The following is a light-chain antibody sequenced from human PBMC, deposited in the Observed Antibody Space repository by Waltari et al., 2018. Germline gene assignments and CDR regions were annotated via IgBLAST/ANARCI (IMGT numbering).Light chain of an antibody. CDR1: SSDVGGYNY. CDR3: SSYTSSSTLYV. V-gene: IGLV2-14*01. J-gene: IGLJ1*01. CDR2: EVS. Sequence: QPASVSGSPGQSITISCTGTSSDVGGYNYVSWYQQHPGKAPKLMIYEVSNRPSGVSNRFSGSKSGNTASLTISGLQAEDEADYYCSSYTSSSTLYVFGTGTKVTVL.